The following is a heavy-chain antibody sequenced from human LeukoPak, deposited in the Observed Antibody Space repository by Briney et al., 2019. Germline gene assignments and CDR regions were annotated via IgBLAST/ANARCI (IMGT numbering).Heavy chain of an antibody. Sequence: GASAKVSCKVSGYTLTELSMHWVRQAPGKGLEWMGGFDPEDGETIYAQKFQGRVTMTEDTSTDTAYMELSSLRSEDTAVYYCATAKTGGYYDSSGYYSLKYYFDYWGQGTLVTVSS. D-gene: IGHD3-22*01. CDR3: ATAKTGGYYDSSGYYSLKYYFDY. CDR2: FDPEDGET. V-gene: IGHV1-24*01. CDR1: GYTLTELS. J-gene: IGHJ4*02.